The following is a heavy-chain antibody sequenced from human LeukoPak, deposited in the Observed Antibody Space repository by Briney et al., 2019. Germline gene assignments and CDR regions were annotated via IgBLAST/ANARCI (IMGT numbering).Heavy chain of an antibody. V-gene: IGHV4-39*02. Sequence: PSETLPLTCIVSGDSITESRNFWAWIRQSPGKGLEWIASLYYSEKTYYNPSLKSRATISEDTSKNHFSLRLMSVTAADTAVYYCARLRDGYRLDFWGQGVLVSVSS. CDR1: GDSITESRNF. CDR3: ARLRDGYRLDF. CDR2: LYYSEKT. J-gene: IGHJ4*02. D-gene: IGHD2-21*02.